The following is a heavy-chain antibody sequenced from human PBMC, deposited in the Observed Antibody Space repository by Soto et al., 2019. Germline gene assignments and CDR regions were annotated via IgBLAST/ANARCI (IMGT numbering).Heavy chain of an antibody. CDR1: GFTFSSYS. D-gene: IGHD2-2*01. CDR2: ISSSSSYI. CDR3: AREAPARYEIDY. J-gene: IGHJ4*02. Sequence: GGSLRLSCAASGFTFSSYSMNWVRQAPGKGLEWVSSISSSSSYIYYADSVKGRFTISRDNAKNSLYLQMNSLRAEDTAVYYCAREAPARYEIDYWGQGTLVTVSS. V-gene: IGHV3-21*01.